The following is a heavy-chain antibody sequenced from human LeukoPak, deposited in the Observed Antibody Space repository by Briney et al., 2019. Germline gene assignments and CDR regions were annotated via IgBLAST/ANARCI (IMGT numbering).Heavy chain of an antibody. CDR1: GGSISSGDYY. V-gene: IGHV4-30-4*08. D-gene: IGHD2-21*01. Sequence: SETLSLTCTVSGGSISSGDYYWSWIRQPPGKGLEWIGYIYYSGSTYYNPSLKSRVTISVDTSKNQFSLKLSSVTAADTAVYYCARHESYSPAADWAPLNWFDPWGQGTLVTVSS. CDR3: ARHESYSPAADWAPLNWFDP. J-gene: IGHJ5*02. CDR2: IYYSGST.